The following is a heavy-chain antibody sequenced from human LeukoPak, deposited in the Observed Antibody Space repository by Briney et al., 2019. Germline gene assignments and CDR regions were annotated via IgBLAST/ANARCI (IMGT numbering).Heavy chain of an antibody. CDR2: ISGSGHST. Sequence: PGGSLRLSCAASGFTFSSYAMSWVRQAPGKGLEWVSGISGSGHSTYYADSVKGRFTISRDNLKNTLYLQMNSLRAEDTAVYYCAKDLPSSSIAAGPWDHWGQGTLVTVSS. J-gene: IGHJ1*01. CDR1: GFTFSSYA. D-gene: IGHD6-13*01. CDR3: AKDLPSSSIAAGPWDH. V-gene: IGHV3-23*01.